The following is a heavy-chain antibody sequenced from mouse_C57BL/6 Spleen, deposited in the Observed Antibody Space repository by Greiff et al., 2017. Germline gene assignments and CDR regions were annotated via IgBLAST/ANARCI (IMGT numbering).Heavy chain of an antibody. D-gene: IGHD2-3*01. V-gene: IGHV5-9*01. CDR3: ARHDGYYVCFGY. Sequence: DVKLVESGGGLVKPGGSLKLSCAASGFTFSSYTMSWVRQTPEKRLEWVATISGGGGNTYYPDSVKGRFTISRDNAKNTLYLQMSSLRSEYTALYYCARHDGYYVCFGYWGQGTTLTVSS. CDR1: GFTFSSYT. J-gene: IGHJ2*01. CDR2: ISGGGGNT.